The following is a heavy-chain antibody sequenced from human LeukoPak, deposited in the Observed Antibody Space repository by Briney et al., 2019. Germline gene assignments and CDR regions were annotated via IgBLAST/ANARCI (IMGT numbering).Heavy chain of an antibody. CDR3: ARPIDIAAADL. J-gene: IGHJ4*02. D-gene: IGHD6-13*01. CDR1: GYTFTGYY. CDR2: INPNTGGT. V-gene: IGHV1-2*02. Sequence: ASGKVSCKASGYTFTGYYMHWVRQAPGQGLEWMGSINPNTGGTDYAHKFQGRVTMTRDTSINTAYMEINRLRSDDTAVYYCARPIDIAAADLWGQGTLVTVSS.